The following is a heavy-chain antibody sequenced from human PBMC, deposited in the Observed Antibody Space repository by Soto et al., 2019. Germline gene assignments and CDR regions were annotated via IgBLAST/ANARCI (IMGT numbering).Heavy chain of an antibody. CDR2: IKQDGSEK. CDR3: ARSPFGFWSGTDDI. D-gene: IGHD3-3*01. J-gene: IGHJ3*02. V-gene: IGHV3-7*01. Sequence: EVQLVESGGGLVQPGGSLSLSCAASGFTFSSYWMSWVRQAPGKGLEWVANIKQDGSEKYYVDSVKGRFTISRDNAKHSLYLQMNSLSAEDTAVYYCARSPFGFWSGTDDIWGQGKMVTVSS. CDR1: GFTFSSYW.